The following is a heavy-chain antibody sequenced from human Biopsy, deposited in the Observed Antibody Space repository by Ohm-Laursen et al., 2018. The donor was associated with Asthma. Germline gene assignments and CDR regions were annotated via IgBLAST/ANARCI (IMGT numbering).Heavy chain of an antibody. CDR1: GYTFIGCH. D-gene: IGHD6-13*01. J-gene: IGHJ5*02. Sequence: GASVKVSCKTSGYTFIGCHIHWMRQAPGQGLGWMGRINPNSGGTNYAQKFQGRVTMTRDTPISTAYMEVSRLRSDDTAVYYCARGQKSAGDRWFDPWGQGTLVTVSS. CDR3: ARGQKSAGDRWFDP. CDR2: INPNSGGT. V-gene: IGHV1-2*06.